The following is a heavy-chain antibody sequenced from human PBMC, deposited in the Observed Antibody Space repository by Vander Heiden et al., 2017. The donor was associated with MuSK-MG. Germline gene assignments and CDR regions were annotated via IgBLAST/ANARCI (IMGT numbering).Heavy chain of an antibody. J-gene: IGHJ4*02. V-gene: IGHV4-34*01. CDR1: GGSFSGYY. D-gene: IGHD1-26*01. CDR2: INHSGST. Sequence: QVQLQQWGAGLLKPSETLSLTCAVYGGSFSGYYWSWIRQPPGKGLEWIGEINHSGSTNYNPSLKSRVTISVDTSKNQFSLKLSSVTAADTAVYYCARGRGYSGNSDYWGQGTLVTVSS. CDR3: ARGRGYSGNSDY.